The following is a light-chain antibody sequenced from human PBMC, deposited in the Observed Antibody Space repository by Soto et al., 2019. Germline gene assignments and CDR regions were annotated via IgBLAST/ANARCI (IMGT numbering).Light chain of an antibody. V-gene: IGKV4-1*01. J-gene: IGKJ4*01. CDR1: QNVLYSSSNRNH. CDR3: HQFSSTPPS. CDR2: WAS. Sequence: DIVMTQSPDSLAVSLGERATINCKSSQNVLYSSSNRNHLAWYQQKPGQPPKLLIYWASIRQNGVPDRFSGSGSETDFTLNITSLQAEDVAVYYCHQFSSTPPSFGGGTQVEIK.